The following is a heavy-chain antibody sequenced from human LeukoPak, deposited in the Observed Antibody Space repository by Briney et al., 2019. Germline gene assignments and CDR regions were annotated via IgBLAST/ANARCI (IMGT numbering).Heavy chain of an antibody. CDR1: GYSFTSYY. CDR2: INPGVIST. CDR3: AREGGTWVPFDY. V-gene: IGHV1-46*01. J-gene: IGHJ4*02. Sequence: ASVKVSCKASGYSFTSYYMHWVRQAPGQGLEWMGIINPGVISTTYAEKFQGRVTMTRDMSTSTVYMELSSLRSDDTAVYFCAREGGTWVPFDYWGQGTLVTVSS. D-gene: IGHD1-1*01.